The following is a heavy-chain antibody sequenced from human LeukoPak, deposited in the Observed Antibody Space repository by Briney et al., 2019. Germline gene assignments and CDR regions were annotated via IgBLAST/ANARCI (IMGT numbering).Heavy chain of an antibody. J-gene: IGHJ6*03. V-gene: IGHV4-39*07. CDR2: IYYSGST. D-gene: IGHD1-7*01. CDR3: ARMNLYYYYYMDV. Sequence: SETLSLTCTVSGGSISSSSYYWGWIRQPPGKGLEWIGSIYYSGSTYYNPSLKSRVTISVDTSKNQFSLKLSSVTAADTAVYYCARMNLYYYYYMDVWGKGTTVTVSS. CDR1: GGSISSSSYY.